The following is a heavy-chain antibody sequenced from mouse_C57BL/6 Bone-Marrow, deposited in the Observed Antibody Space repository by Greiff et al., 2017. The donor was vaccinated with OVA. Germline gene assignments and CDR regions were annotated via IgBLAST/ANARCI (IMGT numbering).Heavy chain of an antibody. CDR1: GYSFTGYY. CDR2: INPSTGGT. V-gene: IGHV1-43*01. CDR3: ARGHYYGSRY. D-gene: IGHD1-1*01. Sequence: EVQLQQSGPELVKPGASVKISCKASGYSFTGYYMHRVKQSSEKSLEWIGEINPSTGGTSYNQKFKGKATLTVDKSSSTAYMQLKSLTSEDSAVYYCARGHYYGSRYWGQGTTLTVSS. J-gene: IGHJ2*01.